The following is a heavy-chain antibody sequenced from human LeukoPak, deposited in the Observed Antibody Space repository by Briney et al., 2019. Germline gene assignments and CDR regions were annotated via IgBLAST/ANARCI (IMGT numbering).Heavy chain of an antibody. V-gene: IGHV1-2*02. J-gene: IGHJ6*03. CDR3: ARDRPDSTVTSVDYYMDV. D-gene: IGHD4-17*01. CDR1: GYTFTGYY. CDR2: INPNSGGT. Sequence: ASVKVFCKASGYTFTGYYMHWVRQAPGQGLEWMGWINPNSGGTNYAQKFQGRVTMTRDTSISTAYMELSRLRSDDTAVYYCARDRPDSTVTSVDYYMDVWGKGTTVTISS.